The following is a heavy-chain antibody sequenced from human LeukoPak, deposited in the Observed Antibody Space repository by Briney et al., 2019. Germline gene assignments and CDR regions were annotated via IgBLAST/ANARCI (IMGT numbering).Heavy chain of an antibody. CDR1: GFTFNTYG. D-gene: IGHD3-10*01. J-gene: IGHJ4*02. V-gene: IGHV3-23*01. Sequence: GGSLRLSCAASGFTFNTYGMSWVRQAPGKGLEWVSGISGSGGATYYADSVKGRFTISRDDPHNTLYLQMNSLRAEDTAVYFCARKSASGNYPLDYWGQGTLVTVSS. CDR2: ISGSGGAT. CDR3: ARKSASGNYPLDY.